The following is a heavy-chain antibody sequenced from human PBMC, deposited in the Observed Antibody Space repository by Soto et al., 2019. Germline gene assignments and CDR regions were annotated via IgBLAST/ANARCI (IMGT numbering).Heavy chain of an antibody. Sequence: GSLRLSCAASGFTLSSYSMNWVRQAPGKGLEWVSSISSSSSYIYYADSVKGRFTISRDNAKNSLYLQMNSLRAEDTSVYDCARVLGRWELGGMDVWGQGTTVTV. J-gene: IGHJ6*02. CDR3: ARVLGRWELGGMDV. V-gene: IGHV3-21*01. CDR2: ISSSSSYI. D-gene: IGHD1-26*01. CDR1: GFTLSSYS.